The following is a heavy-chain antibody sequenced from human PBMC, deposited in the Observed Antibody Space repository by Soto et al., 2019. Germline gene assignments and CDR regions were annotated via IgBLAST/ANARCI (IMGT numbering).Heavy chain of an antibody. CDR3: AHLGYCSGGSCWSWFDP. CDR1: GFSLSTSGVG. Sequence: QITLKESGPTLVKPTQTLTLTCTFSGFSLSTSGVGVGWIRQPPGKALEWLALIYWNDDKRYRPSLKSRLTITKDTSKNQVVLTMTNMDPVDTATYYCAHLGYCSGGSCWSWFDPWGQGTLVTVSS. V-gene: IGHV2-5*01. J-gene: IGHJ5*02. CDR2: IYWNDDK. D-gene: IGHD2-15*01.